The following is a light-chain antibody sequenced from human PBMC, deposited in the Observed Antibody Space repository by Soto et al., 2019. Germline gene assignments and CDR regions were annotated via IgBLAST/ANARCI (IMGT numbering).Light chain of an antibody. J-gene: IGLJ1*01. CDR3: SSYTSSSIDYV. Sequence: QSALTQPASVSGSPGQSITISCTGTSSDVGGYNYDSWYQQHPGKAPKLMIYEVSNRPSGVSNRFSGSKSGNTASLTISGLQAEDEGDYYCSSYTSSSIDYVFGTGTKLTVL. CDR2: EVS. V-gene: IGLV2-14*01. CDR1: SSDVGGYNY.